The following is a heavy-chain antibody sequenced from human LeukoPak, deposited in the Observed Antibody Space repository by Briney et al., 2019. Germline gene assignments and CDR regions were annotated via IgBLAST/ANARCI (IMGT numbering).Heavy chain of an antibody. CDR3: ARREYYEWYFDY. D-gene: IGHD3-22*01. Sequence: SETLPLTCTVSGGSISSYYWSWIRQPPGKGLEWIGYIYYSGSTNYNPSLKSRVTISVDTSKNQFSLKLSSLTAADTAVYYRARREYYEWYFDYWGQGTLVTVSS. CDR1: GGSISSYY. J-gene: IGHJ4*02. V-gene: IGHV4-59*08. CDR2: IYYSGST.